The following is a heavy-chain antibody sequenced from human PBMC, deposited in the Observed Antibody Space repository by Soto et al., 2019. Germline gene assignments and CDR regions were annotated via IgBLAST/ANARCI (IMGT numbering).Heavy chain of an antibody. V-gene: IGHV4-34*01. D-gene: IGHD6-19*01. CDR2: INHSGSM. J-gene: IGHJ4*02. CDR1: VGSLSVHY. CDR3: ARAISLLAVVRGGATDKYYLDS. Sequence: NPSETLSVTCVVYVGSLSVHYWSWMRQSPGKGMESIGEINHSGSMNYNPSLKSRVTILVDTSKNQFSLKLSSVTAEDTAVYYCARAISLLAVVRGGATDKYYLDSWGQGTLVTSPQ.